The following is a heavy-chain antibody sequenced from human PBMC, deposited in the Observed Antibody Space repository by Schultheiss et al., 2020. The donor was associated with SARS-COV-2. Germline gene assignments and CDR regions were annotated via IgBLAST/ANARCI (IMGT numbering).Heavy chain of an antibody. CDR3: ASGGRYYYGSGRYYDKYNWFDP. V-gene: IGHV4-38-2*01. CDR1: GYSISSGYY. Sequence: SETLSLTCAVSGYSISSGYYWGWIRQPPGKGLEWIGSIYHSGSTYYNPSLKSRVTIAVDTSKNQFSLKLSSVTAADTAVYYCASGGRYYYGSGRYYDKYNWFDPWGQGTLVTVSS. D-gene: IGHD3-10*01. CDR2: IYHSGST. J-gene: IGHJ5*02.